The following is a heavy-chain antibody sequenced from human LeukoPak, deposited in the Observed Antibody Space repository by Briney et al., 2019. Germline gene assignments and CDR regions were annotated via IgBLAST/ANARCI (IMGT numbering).Heavy chain of an antibody. V-gene: IGHV3-30-3*01. J-gene: IGHJ4*02. CDR1: GFTFSSCA. D-gene: IGHD3-10*01. Sequence: GRSLRLSCAASGFTFSSCAMHWVRQAPGKGLEWVAVISYDGGNEYYADSVEGRFTISRDNSKNTLYLQMNSLRAEDTAVYYCARGLYSGTYYSPIDYWGQGTLVTVSS. CDR3: ARGLYSGTYYSPIDY. CDR2: ISYDGGNE.